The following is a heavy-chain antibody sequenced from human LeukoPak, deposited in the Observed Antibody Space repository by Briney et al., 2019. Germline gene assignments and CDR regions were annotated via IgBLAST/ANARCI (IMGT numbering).Heavy chain of an antibody. CDR1: GITVSSNY. CDR3: ARAKEAAAAFDP. CDR2: IYSSGST. J-gene: IGHJ5*02. D-gene: IGHD6-13*01. Sequence: RGSLRLSCAASGITVSSNYMSWVRQAPGKGLEWVSIIYSSGSTYYADSVKGRFTISRDDSKNTLYLQMNSLRAEDTAVYYCARAKEAAAAFDPWGQGTLVTVSS. V-gene: IGHV3-66*01.